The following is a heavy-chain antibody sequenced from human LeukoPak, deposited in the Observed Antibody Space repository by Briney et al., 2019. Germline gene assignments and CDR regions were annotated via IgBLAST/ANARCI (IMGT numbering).Heavy chain of an antibody. CDR3: AKDSGFMVRGPLGDNWFDP. Sequence: GGSLRLSCAASGFTFSSYGMHWVRQAPGRGLEWVAFIRYDGSNKYYADSVKGRFTISRDNSKNTLSLQMNSLRAEDTAVYYCAKDSGFMVRGPLGDNWFDPWGQGTLVTVSS. D-gene: IGHD3-10*01. J-gene: IGHJ5*02. CDR1: GFTFSSYG. CDR2: IRYDGSNK. V-gene: IGHV3-30*02.